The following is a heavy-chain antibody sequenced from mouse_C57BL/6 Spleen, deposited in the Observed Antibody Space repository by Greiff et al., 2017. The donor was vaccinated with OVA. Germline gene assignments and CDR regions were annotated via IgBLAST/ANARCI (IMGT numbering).Heavy chain of an antibody. V-gene: IGHV10-1*01. J-gene: IGHJ1*03. CDR2: IRSKSNNYAT. CDR3: VSYYGYFDV. Sequence: EVQRVESGGGLVQPKGSLKLSCAASGFSFNTYAMNWVRQAPGKGLEWVARIRSKSNNYATYYADSVKDRFTISRDDSESMLYLQMNNLKTEDTAMYYCVSYYGYFDVWGTGTTVTVSS. CDR1: GFSFNTYA.